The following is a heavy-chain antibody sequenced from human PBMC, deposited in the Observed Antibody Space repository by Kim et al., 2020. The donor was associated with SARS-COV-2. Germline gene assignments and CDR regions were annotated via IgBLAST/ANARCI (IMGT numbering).Heavy chain of an antibody. D-gene: IGHD6-13*01. CDR3: ASPYSSSWYPFDY. CDR1: GGSISSSSYY. CDR2: IYYSGST. Sequence: SETLSLTCTVSGGSISSSSYYWGWIRQPPGKGLEWIGSIYYSGSTYYNPSLKSRVTISVDTSKNQFSLKLSSVTAADTAVYYCASPYSSSWYPFDYWGQGTQVTVSS. V-gene: IGHV4-39*07. J-gene: IGHJ4*02.